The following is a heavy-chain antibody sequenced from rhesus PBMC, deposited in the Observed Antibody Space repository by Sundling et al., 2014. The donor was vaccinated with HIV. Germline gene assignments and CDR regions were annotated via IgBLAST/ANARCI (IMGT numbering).Heavy chain of an antibody. J-gene: IGHJ1*01. D-gene: IGHD2-2*01. CDR1: GASFTGSF. V-gene: IGHV4-81*01. CDR3: ARHRGYCTSGSCYVLDCDV. CDR2: IDGGIGRT. Sequence: QLQLQESGPGLVKPSETLSLTCAVSGASFTGSFWGWIRQPPGKGLDWIGEIDGGIGRTNYNPSLKSRVTISRDTSKNHVSLILNSVTAADTAVYYCARHRGYCTSGSCYVLDCDVWGQGALVTVSS.